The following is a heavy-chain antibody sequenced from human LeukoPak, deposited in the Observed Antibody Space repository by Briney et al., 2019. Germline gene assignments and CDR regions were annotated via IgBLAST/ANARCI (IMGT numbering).Heavy chain of an antibody. CDR1: GFTFSSYG. V-gene: IGHV3-33*01. CDR2: IWYDGSNK. J-gene: IGHJ4*02. D-gene: IGHD6-13*01. CDR3: ARDISWYHNLDY. Sequence: GGSLRLSCAASGFTFSSYGMHWVRQAPGKGLEWVAVIWYDGSNKYYADSVKGRFTISRDNSKNTLYLQMNSLRAEDTAVYYCARDISWYHNLDYWGQGTLVTVSS.